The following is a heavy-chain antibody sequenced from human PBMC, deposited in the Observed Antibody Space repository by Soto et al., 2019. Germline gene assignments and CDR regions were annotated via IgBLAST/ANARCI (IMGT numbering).Heavy chain of an antibody. Sequence: EVQLVESGGGLVQPGGSLRLSCAASGFNFNDAYMTWVRLAPGEGLEWVASINHDASEKNFLAYVRGRFTISRDNTERSVFLQMNSLRAEDTAVYYCAWGKGWLRFTSPSHWGQGTLVTVSS. CDR1: GFNFNDAY. CDR3: AWGKGWLRFTSPSH. V-gene: IGHV3-7*03. J-gene: IGHJ4*02. D-gene: IGHD5-12*01. CDR2: INHDASEK.